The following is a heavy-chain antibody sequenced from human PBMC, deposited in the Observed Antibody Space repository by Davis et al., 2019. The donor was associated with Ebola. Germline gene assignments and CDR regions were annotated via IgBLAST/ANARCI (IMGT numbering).Heavy chain of an antibody. Sequence: GESLKISCTGSGYSFTSYCIGWVRQMPGKGLEWMGIIYPGDSDSRHSPSFQGQVTISAGKSISTAYLQWSSLRASDTAMYYCARQIVVVVAASKTGRFDPWGQGTLVTVSS. CDR2: IYPGDSDS. J-gene: IGHJ5*02. CDR1: GYSFTSYC. V-gene: IGHV5-51*01. CDR3: ARQIVVVVAASKTGRFDP. D-gene: IGHD2-15*01.